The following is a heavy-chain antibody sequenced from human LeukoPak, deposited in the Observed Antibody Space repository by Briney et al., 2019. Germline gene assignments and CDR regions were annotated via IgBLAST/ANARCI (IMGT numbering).Heavy chain of an antibody. CDR3: ARPKMNSGWFDP. V-gene: IGHV4-39*01. J-gene: IGHJ5*02. Sequence: SETLSLTCIVSGGSISSSSYYWGWIRQPPGKGLEWIGSIYYSGSTYFRPSLKSRLTMSVDTSKNQFSLKLSSVTAADTAVYYCARPKMNSGWFDPWGQGTPVTVSP. CDR2: IYYSGST. CDR1: GGSISSSSYY. D-gene: IGHD6-19*01.